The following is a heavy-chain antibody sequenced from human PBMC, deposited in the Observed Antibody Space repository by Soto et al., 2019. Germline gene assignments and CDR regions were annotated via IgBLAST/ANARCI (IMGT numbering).Heavy chain of an antibody. J-gene: IGHJ4*02. D-gene: IGHD3-10*01. Sequence: HPGGSLRLSCAASGFTFDDYAMHWVRQAPGKGLEWVSGLSWNSGNIAYVDSVKGRFTISRDNAKNSLYLQMNSLRAEDTALYYCVKDSGDRDYFDYWGQGTLVTVSS. CDR2: LSWNSGNI. V-gene: IGHV3-9*01. CDR3: VKDSGDRDYFDY. CDR1: GFTFDDYA.